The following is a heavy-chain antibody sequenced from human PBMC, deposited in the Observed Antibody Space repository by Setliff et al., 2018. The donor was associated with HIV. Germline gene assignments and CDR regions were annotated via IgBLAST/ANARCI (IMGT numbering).Heavy chain of an antibody. CDR1: GYTFTSYG. J-gene: IGHJ3*02. CDR2: ISAYSGNT. CDR3: ARVAWYYSFWSGLGDAFDI. V-gene: IGHV1-18*01. Sequence: GASVKVSCKASGYTFTSYGISWVRQAPGQGLEWMGWISAYSGNTNYAQKLQGRVTMTTDTSTSTAYMELRSLRSDDTAVYYCARVAWYYSFWSGLGDAFDIWGQVTVVTVSS. D-gene: IGHD3-3*01.